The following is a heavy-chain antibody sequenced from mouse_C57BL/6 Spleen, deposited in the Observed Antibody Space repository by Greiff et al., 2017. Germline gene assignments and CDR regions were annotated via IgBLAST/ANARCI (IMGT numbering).Heavy chain of an antibody. D-gene: IGHD1-1*01. J-gene: IGHJ3*01. CDR3: ARRGYGSSSGFAY. CDR1: GYTFTSYW. Sequence: QVQLQQPGAELVRPGSSVKLSCKASGYTFTSYWMHWVKQRPIQGLEWIGNIDPSDSETHYNQKFKDKATLTVDKSSSTAYMQLSRLASEDSAVYYCARRGYGSSSGFAYWGQGTLVTVSA. V-gene: IGHV1-52*01. CDR2: IDPSDSET.